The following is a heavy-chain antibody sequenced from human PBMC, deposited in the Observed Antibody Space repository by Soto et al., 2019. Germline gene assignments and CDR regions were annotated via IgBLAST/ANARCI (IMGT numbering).Heavy chain of an antibody. J-gene: IGHJ4*02. V-gene: IGHV3-7*01. Sequence: EVQLVESGGGLVQPGGSLRLSCAASGFSLSDYWMNWVRQAPGKGLEWVAIIKQDGSDRYYVDSVKGRFTISRDNAKNSLYLQMSSLRVEDTALYDCARGRGWLDDYWGQGTLVTVSS. D-gene: IGHD6-19*01. CDR3: ARGRGWLDDY. CDR1: GFSLSDYW. CDR2: IKQDGSDR.